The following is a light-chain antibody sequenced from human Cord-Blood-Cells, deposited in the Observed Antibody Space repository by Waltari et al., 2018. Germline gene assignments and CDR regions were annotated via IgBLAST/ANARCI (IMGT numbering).Light chain of an antibody. CDR1: SSDVGGYNL. V-gene: IGLV2-23*02. CDR2: EVS. J-gene: IGLJ3*02. CDR3: CSYAGSSTWV. Sequence: QSALTQPASVSGSPGQSITISCPGTSSDVGGYNLVSWYQQHPGKAPKLMIYEVSKRPSGVSNRFSGSKSGNTASLTISGLQAEDEADYYCCSYAGSSTWVFGGGTKLTVL.